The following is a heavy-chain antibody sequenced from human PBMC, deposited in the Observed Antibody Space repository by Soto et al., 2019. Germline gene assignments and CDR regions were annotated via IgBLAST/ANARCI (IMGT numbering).Heavy chain of an antibody. V-gene: IGHV4-30-4*08. CDR2: IYYSGGT. CDR3: ARDWTGYYYDSRGFGY. D-gene: IGHD3-22*01. Sequence: SQMLCDRYSVSGGYIGGGGYYWSWIHQHPGKGLEWIGYIYYSGGTYYNPSLKSRVTISVDTSKNQFSLKLSSVTAADTAVYYCARDWTGYYYDSRGFGYRGQGTLVTVSS. CDR1: GGYIGGGGYY. J-gene: IGHJ4*02.